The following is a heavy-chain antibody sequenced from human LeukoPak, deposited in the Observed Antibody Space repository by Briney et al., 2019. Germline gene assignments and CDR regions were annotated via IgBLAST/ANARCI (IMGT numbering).Heavy chain of an antibody. CDR2: ISGSGGST. J-gene: IGHJ5*02. D-gene: IGHD4-17*01. CDR1: GFTFSSYA. CDR3: ANGGPFFMVTTRNWFDP. Sequence: GGSLRLSCAASGFTFSSYAMSWVRQAPGKGLEWVSAISGSGGSTYYADSVKGRFTISRDNSKNTLYLQMNSLRAEDTAVYYCANGGPFFMVTTRNWFDPWGQGTLVTVSS. V-gene: IGHV3-23*01.